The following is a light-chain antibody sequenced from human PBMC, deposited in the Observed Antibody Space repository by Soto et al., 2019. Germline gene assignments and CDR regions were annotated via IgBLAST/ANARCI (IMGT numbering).Light chain of an antibody. Sequence: EIVLTQSPGTLSLSPGERATLSCRASQSVSGSYLAWYQQKPGQAPRRLIYGASSRATGIPDRFSGSGSGTDFTLTISRLEPEDFAVYYCQHYGSSPLTFGRGTKVEIK. CDR1: QSVSGSY. V-gene: IGKV3-20*01. CDR2: GAS. J-gene: IGKJ4*01. CDR3: QHYGSSPLT.